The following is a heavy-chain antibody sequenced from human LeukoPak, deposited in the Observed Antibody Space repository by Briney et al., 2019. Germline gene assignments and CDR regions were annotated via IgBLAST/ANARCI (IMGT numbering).Heavy chain of an antibody. J-gene: IGHJ4*02. CDR2: INHSGST. CDR1: GGSFSGHY. D-gene: IGHD2-2*01. Sequence: SETLSLTCAVYGGSFSGHYWSWIRQPPAKGLEWIGEINHSGSTNYNPSLKSRVTISVDKSKNQFSLKLSSVTAADTAVYYCASYCSSTSCYAHFDYWGQGTLVTVSS. V-gene: IGHV4-34*01. CDR3: ASYCSSTSCYAHFDY.